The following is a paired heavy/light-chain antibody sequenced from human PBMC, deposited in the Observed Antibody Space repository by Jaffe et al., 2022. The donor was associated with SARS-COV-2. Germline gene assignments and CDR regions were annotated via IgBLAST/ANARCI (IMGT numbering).Light chain of an antibody. V-gene: IGLV1-47*01. Sequence: QSVLTQPPSASGTPGQRVTISCSGSSSDIGNNYVCWYQRLPGTAPKLLIYRNNQRPSGVPDRFSGAKSGTSASLAIIGLRSEDEADYYCATWDDSFNGPVFGGGTKLTVL. CDR2: RNN. CDR1: SSDIGNNY. CDR3: ATWDDSFNGPV. J-gene: IGLJ3*02.
Heavy chain of an antibody. Sequence: EVQLVESGGGLVQPGRSLRLSCTTSGFNFGDYAMSWFRQAPGKGLKWVGFIRSKAYGGTAEYAASVRDRFIISRDDSKGIAYLQVKSLKTKDTAVYYCTRDLWDYAPDESYYYYYMDVWGKGTTVTVSS. J-gene: IGHJ6*03. CDR3: TRDLWDYAPDESYYYYYMDV. V-gene: IGHV3-49*03. D-gene: IGHD3-16*01. CDR2: IRSKAYGGTA. CDR1: GFNFGDYA.